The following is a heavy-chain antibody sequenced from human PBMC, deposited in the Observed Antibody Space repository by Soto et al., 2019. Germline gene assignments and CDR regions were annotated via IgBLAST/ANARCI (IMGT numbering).Heavy chain of an antibody. CDR2: LSSGGNT. CDR3: AKESGTAGWFDS. CDR1: GFTFSSYA. Sequence: EVQLLESGGGLVQPGGSLRLSCAASGFTFSSYAMSWVRQAPGKGLEWVSFLSSGGNTFYADSVKGRFTISRDKSKNTLYLQMDTLRAEDTAMYYCAKESGTAGWFDSWGQGTLVTVSS. J-gene: IGHJ5*01. D-gene: IGHD1-7*01. V-gene: IGHV3-23*03.